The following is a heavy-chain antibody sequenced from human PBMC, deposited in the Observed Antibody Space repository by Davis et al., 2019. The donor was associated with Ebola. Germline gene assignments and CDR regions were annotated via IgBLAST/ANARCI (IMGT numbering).Heavy chain of an antibody. CDR3: ARGHSYGSMVYGVDA. V-gene: IGHV4-39*01. Sequence: MPSETLSLTCTVSGGSISSYYWGWIRQPPGKGLEWIGSIYYSGSTYHNPSLKSRVSISVDTSKNQFSLKLSSVTAADTAVYYCARGHSYGSMVYGVDAWGQGTTVSVSS. CDR2: IYYSGST. J-gene: IGHJ6*02. CDR1: GGSISSYY. D-gene: IGHD5-18*01.